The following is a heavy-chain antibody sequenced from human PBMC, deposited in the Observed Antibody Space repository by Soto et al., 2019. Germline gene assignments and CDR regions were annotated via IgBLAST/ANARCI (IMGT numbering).Heavy chain of an antibody. CDR3: ARLSPY. D-gene: IGHD3-16*02. CDR2: IKPDGSEK. CDR1: GFSFDDYA. V-gene: IGHV3-7*01. Sequence: GGSLRLSCAASGFSFDDYAMHWVRQAPGKGLEWVANIKPDGSEKYYVDSVKGRFTISRDDAKNSLYLEMNSLRAEDTAVYYCARLSPYWGQGALVTVSS. J-gene: IGHJ4*02.